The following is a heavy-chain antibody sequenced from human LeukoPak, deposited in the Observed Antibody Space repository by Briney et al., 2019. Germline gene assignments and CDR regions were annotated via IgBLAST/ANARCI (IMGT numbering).Heavy chain of an antibody. V-gene: IGHV4-30-2*01. D-gene: IGHD1-26*01. CDR2: IYHSGST. Sequence: SQTLSLTCTVSGGSISSGGYYWSWIRQPPGKGLEWIGYIYHSGSTYYNPSLKSRVTISVDRSKNQFSLKLSSVTAADTAVYYCARGAYSGSYLDYWGQGTLVTDSS. CDR3: ARGAYSGSYLDY. CDR1: GGSISSGGYY. J-gene: IGHJ4*02.